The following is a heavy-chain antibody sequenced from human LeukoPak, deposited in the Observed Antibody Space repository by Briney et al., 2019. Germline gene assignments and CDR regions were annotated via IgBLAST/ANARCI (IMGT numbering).Heavy chain of an antibody. CDR3: TRHVVVGASDNWFDP. D-gene: IGHD1-26*01. V-gene: IGHV5-51*01. J-gene: IGHJ5*02. CDR1: GYVFTSYW. CDR2: VYPGDSDT. Sequence: GESLKISCKGSGYVFTSYWIGWVRQLPGKGLEWMGIVYPGDSDTKYSPSFQGQVTISADKSISTSFLQWNSLKASDSAMYYCTRHVVVGASDNWFDPWGQGTLVTVSS.